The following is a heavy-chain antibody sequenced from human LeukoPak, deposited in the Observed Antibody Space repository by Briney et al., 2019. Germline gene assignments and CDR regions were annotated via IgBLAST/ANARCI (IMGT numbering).Heavy chain of an antibody. J-gene: IGHJ6*04. Sequence: PGGSLRLSCAASGFTFSTYSMNWVRQAPGKGLEWVSSIDSSSTYMYYADSVKGRFTISRDNAKNSLYLQMNSLRAEDTAVYYCAELGITMIGGVWGKGTTVTISS. CDR3: AELGITMIGGV. D-gene: IGHD3-10*02. CDR2: IDSSSTYM. CDR1: GFTFSTYS. V-gene: IGHV3-21*01.